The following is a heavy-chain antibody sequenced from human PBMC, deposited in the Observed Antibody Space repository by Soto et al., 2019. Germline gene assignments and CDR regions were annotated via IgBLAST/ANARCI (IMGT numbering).Heavy chain of an antibody. CDR1: GFTFSNAW. J-gene: IGHJ4*02. CDR2: IKSRTDGGTT. D-gene: IGHD1-7*01. V-gene: IGHV3-15*07. CDR3: TTGAGTVAD. Sequence: EVQLVESGGGLVKPGGSLRLSCAASGFTFSNAWMNWVRQAPGKGLEWVGRIKSRTDGGTTDYGSPVKGRFSISRDNSKNTVCVPMNSLNTAETAVYYGTTGAGTVADWGRGTLVTVSS.